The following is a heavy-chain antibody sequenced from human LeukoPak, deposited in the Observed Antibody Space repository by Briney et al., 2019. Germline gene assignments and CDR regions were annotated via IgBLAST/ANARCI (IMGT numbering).Heavy chain of an antibody. CDR2: IYYSGST. CDR1: GGSISSSSYY. J-gene: IGHJ4*02. Sequence: PSETLSLTCTVSGGSISSSSYYWGWIRQPPGKGLEWIGSIYYSGSTYYNPSLKSRVTISVDTPKNQFSLKLSSVTAADTAVYYCARRTWTQLWYFDYWGQGTLVTVSS. V-gene: IGHV4-39*01. CDR3: ARRTWTQLWYFDY. D-gene: IGHD5-18*01.